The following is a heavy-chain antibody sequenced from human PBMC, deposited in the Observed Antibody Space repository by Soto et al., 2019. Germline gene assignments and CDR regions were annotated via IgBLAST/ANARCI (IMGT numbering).Heavy chain of an antibody. CDR3: ASSYYDFWSAYYWEVPTDFDY. J-gene: IGHJ4*02. Sequence: QLHLQESGPGLWKPSGTLSLTCTVSGGYISSSSYYSGEISQPPGNGLEWIGSLYYSGSTYYNPAHKSRVPTSVATPKHRYSPKLSSVTASDTAVYYCASSYYDFWSAYYWEVPTDFDYWGRGTLVIVSS. CDR1: GGYISSSSYY. CDR2: LYYSGST. V-gene: IGHV4-39*01. D-gene: IGHD3-3*01.